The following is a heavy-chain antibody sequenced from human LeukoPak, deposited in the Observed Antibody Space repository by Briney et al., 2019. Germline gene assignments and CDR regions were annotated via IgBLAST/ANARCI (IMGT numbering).Heavy chain of an antibody. CDR3: AKDPTQYYYGSGSYLTHFDY. CDR1: GFTFSSYS. Sequence: PGGSLRLSCAASGFTFSSYSMNWVRQAPGKGLEWVSYISSRSSTIYYADSVKGRFTISRDNAKNSLYLQMNSLRAEDTAVYFCAKDPTQYYYGSGSYLTHFDYWGQGTLVTVSS. J-gene: IGHJ4*02. CDR2: ISSRSSTI. D-gene: IGHD3-10*01. V-gene: IGHV3-48*01.